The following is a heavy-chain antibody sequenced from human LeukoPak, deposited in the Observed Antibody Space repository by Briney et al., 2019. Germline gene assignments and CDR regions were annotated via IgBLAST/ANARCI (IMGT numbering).Heavy chain of an antibody. CDR3: ARVRYCSSTSCPSWFDP. Sequence: ASVKVSCKASGYTFTSYDINWVRQATGQGLEWMGWMNPNSGNTGYAQKFQGRVTMTRNTSISTAYMELSSLRSEDTAVYYCARVRYCSSTSCPSWFDPWGQGTLVTVSS. CDR2: MNPNSGNT. J-gene: IGHJ5*02. CDR1: GYTFTSYD. D-gene: IGHD2-2*01. V-gene: IGHV1-8*01.